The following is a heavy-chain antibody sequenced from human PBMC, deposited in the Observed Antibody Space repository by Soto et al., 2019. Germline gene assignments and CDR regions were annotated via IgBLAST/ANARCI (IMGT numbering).Heavy chain of an antibody. D-gene: IGHD4-17*01. J-gene: IGHJ4*02. V-gene: IGHV3-11*01. CDR1: GFTFSDYY. Sequence: GGSLRLSCAASGFTFSDYYMSWIRQAPGEGLEWISYISSSGDIIYYADSVKGRFTISRDNAKNSLFLQMNSLRAEDTAVYYCARVLGYYGSHGYFDYWGKGTLATGSS. CDR2: ISSSGDII. CDR3: ARVLGYYGSHGYFDY.